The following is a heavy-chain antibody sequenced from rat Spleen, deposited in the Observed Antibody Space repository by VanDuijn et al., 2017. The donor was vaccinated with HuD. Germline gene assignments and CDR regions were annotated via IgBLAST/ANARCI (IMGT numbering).Heavy chain of an antibody. Sequence: EVQLVESGGGLVQPGRSLKLSCAASGFTFSDYNMAWVRQAPKKGLEWVATISYDGSSNYYRDSVKGRCTISRDNAKSTLYMQMNSLRSEDTATYYCARHNSGYGVMDAWGQGASVTVSS. CDR1: GFTFSDYN. CDR3: ARHNSGYGVMDA. D-gene: IGHD4-3*01. J-gene: IGHJ4*01. V-gene: IGHV5-7*01. CDR2: ISYDGSSN.